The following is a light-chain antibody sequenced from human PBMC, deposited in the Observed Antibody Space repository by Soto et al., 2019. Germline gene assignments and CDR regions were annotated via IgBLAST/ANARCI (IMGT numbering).Light chain of an antibody. CDR1: SGSVSTTYY. J-gene: IGLJ2*01. CDR3: VLYIGSGIVI. Sequence: QAVVTQEPSFSVSPGGTVTLSCGLNSGSVSTTYYPSWYQQTPGQAPRTLIYNTNTRSSGVPDRFSGSILENKAALTITGAQADDESDYYCVLYIGSGIVIFGGGTKRTVL. V-gene: IGLV8-61*01. CDR2: NTN.